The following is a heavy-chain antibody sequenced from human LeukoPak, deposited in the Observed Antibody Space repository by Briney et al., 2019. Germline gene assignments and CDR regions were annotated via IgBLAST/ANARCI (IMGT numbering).Heavy chain of an antibody. CDR3: ARDEGRLGNYYDSSGYLN. CDR2: IYSGGST. CDR1: GFTVSSNY. D-gene: IGHD3-22*01. Sequence: GSLRLSCAASGFTVSSNYMSWVRQAPGKGLEWVSVIYSGGSTYYADSVKGRFTISRDNSKNTLYLQMNSLRAEDTAVYYCARDEGRLGNYYDSSGYLNWGQGTLVTVSS. J-gene: IGHJ4*02. V-gene: IGHV3-66*01.